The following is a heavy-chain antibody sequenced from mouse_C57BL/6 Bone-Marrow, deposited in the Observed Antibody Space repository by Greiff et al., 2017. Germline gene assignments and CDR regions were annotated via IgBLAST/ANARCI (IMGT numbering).Heavy chain of an antibody. CDR2: INPNNGGT. Sequence: VQLQQSGPELVKPGASVKISCKASRYTFTDYYMNWVKQSHGKSLEWIGDINPNNGGTSYNQKFKGKATLTVDKSSSTAYMELRSLTSEDSAVYYCARHVSHYVDYWGQGTTLTVSS. V-gene: IGHV1-26*01. J-gene: IGHJ2*01. CDR1: RYTFTDYY. CDR3: ARHVSHYVDY.